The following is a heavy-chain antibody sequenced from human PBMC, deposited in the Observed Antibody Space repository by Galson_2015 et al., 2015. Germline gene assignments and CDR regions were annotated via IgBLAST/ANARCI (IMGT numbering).Heavy chain of an antibody. CDR2: ISYSGST. CDR3: ARGSAVAAPFDC. D-gene: IGHD6-19*01. Sequence: TLSLTCTVSGGSISSGDYYWNWIRQHPGKDLEWIGYISYSGSTYYNPSLKSRVTISLDTSKNQFSLKLSSVTAADTAMFYCARGSAVAAPFDCWGQGTLVTVSS. CDR1: GGSISSGDYY. V-gene: IGHV4-31*03. J-gene: IGHJ4*02.